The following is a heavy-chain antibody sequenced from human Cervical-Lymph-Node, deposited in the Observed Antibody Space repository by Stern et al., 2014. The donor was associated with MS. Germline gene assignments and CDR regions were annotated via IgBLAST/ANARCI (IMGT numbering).Heavy chain of an antibody. CDR2: VNPRKGST. V-gene: IGHV1-46*01. CDR1: GYNFTSHY. CDR3: ARDEMGSDISGYYYGGLDF. Sequence: VQLVQSGAEIQKPGASVRVSCKASGYNFTSHYMHWVRQAPGQGLEWMGTVNPRKGSTSYAQKFQGRVTMTRDTSTSTVHMELSSLRSEDTAVYYCARDEMGSDISGYYYGGLDFWGHGTLVTVSS. D-gene: IGHD3-22*01. J-gene: IGHJ4*01.